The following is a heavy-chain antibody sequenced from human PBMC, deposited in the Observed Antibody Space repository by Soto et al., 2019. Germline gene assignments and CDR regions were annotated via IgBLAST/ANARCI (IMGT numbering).Heavy chain of an antibody. Sequence: QITLKESGPTLVKPTQTLTLTCTFSGFSLSTSGVGVGWIRQPPGKALEWLAPIYWDDNKRYSPSLKSRLTITKDTSKNQVVLTMTNMDPVDTATYYCAHRRDSSWYFDYWGQGTLVTVSS. CDR2: IYWDDNK. CDR1: GFSLSTSGVG. V-gene: IGHV2-5*02. CDR3: AHRRDSSWYFDY. D-gene: IGHD6-13*01. J-gene: IGHJ4*02.